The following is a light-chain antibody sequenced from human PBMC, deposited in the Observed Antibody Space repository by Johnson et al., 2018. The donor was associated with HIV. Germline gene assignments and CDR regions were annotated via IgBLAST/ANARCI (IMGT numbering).Light chain of an antibody. CDR3: GTWDSSLSAYV. Sequence: QSILTQPPSVSAAPGQKVTIPCSGSSSNIGNNYASWYQQVPGTAPKLLIYDNNKRPSGIPDRFSASKSVTSATLVLTGLQTGDEADYYCGTWDSSLSAYVFGTGTKVTVL. J-gene: IGLJ1*01. V-gene: IGLV1-51*01. CDR1: SSNIGNNY. CDR2: DNN.